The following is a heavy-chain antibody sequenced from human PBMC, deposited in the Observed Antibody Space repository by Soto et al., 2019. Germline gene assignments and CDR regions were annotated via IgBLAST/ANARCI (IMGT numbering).Heavy chain of an antibody. J-gene: IGHJ4*02. V-gene: IGHV3-11*01. CDR3: AKAIAAAGFFDY. D-gene: IGHD6-13*01. CDR1: GFTFSDYY. CDR2: ISSSGSTI. Sequence: PGGSLRLSCAASGFTFSDYYMSWIRQAPGKGLEWVSYISSSGSTIYYADSVKGRFSISRDNAKNSLYLQMNGLRAEDTAVYYCAKAIAAAGFFDYWGQGTLVTVSS.